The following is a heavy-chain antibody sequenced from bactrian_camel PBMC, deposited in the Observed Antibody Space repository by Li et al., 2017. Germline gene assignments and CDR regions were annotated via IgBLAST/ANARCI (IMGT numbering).Heavy chain of an antibody. J-gene: IGHJ6*01. D-gene: IGHD6*01. CDR3: AAATRDMVAAECIMWGRPGFPRRLGT. V-gene: IGHV3S54*01. CDR2: IYTGGRRT. Sequence: HVQLVESGGGSVQAGGSLRLSCAASGSDFNANYMVMAWFRQGPGKDREGVAAIYTGGRRTYYAGAKGRFTISRDSAKNAVYLQMNGVEPEDTAMYYCAAATRDMVAAECIMWGRPGFPRRLGTWGQGTQVTVSS. CDR1: GSDFNANYMV.